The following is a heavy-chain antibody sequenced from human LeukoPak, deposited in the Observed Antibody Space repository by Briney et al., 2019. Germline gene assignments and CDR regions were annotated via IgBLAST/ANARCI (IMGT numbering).Heavy chain of an antibody. J-gene: IGHJ3*02. Sequence: PGGSLRLSCAASGFTFSSYRMSWVRQAPGKGLAWVANIKQDGSEKYYVDSVKGRFTISRDNAKNSLYLQMNSLRAEDTAVYYCARADTAMVWSGAFDIWGQGTMVTVS. D-gene: IGHD5-18*01. CDR3: ARADTAMVWSGAFDI. V-gene: IGHV3-7*01. CDR2: IKQDGSEK. CDR1: GFTFSSYR.